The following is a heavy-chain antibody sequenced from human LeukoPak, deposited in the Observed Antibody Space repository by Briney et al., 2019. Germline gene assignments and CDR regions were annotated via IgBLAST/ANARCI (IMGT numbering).Heavy chain of an antibody. CDR3: ARGGKDIVATVALNY. CDR1: GFTFSSYG. J-gene: IGHJ4*02. V-gene: IGHV3-30*03. D-gene: IGHD5-12*01. CDR2: ISYDGSNK. Sequence: GGSLRLSCAASGFTFSSYGMHWVRQAPGKGLEWVAVISYDGSNKYYADSVKGRFTIPRDNAKNSLYLQMDSLRAEDTAVYYCARGGKDIVATVALNYWGQGTLVTVSS.